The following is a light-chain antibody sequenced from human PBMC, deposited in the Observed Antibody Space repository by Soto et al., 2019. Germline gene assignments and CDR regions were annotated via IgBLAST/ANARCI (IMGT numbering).Light chain of an antibody. CDR2: KVS. Sequence: QSVLTQPPSVSGSPGQSVTISCTGTSSDVGSYNRVSWNQQPPGTAPKLIIYKVSDRPSGVPDRYSGSKSGNTASLTISWLQAEDEADYYCSSYTSSSTYGFGTGTKVTVL. V-gene: IGLV2-18*02. CDR1: SSDVGSYNR. J-gene: IGLJ1*01. CDR3: SSYTSSSTYG.